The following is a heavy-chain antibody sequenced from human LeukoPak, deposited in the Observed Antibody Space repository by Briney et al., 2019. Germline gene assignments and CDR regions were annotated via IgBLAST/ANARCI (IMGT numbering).Heavy chain of an antibody. CDR3: AKDHSSGWSPIGDY. J-gene: IGHJ4*02. Sequence: GGSLRLSCAASGFTFSSYAMSWVRQAPGKGLEWVSAISGSGGSTYYADSVKGRFTISRDNSKNTLYLQMNSLRAEDTAVYYCAKDHSSGWSPIGDYWGQGTLVTASS. D-gene: IGHD6-19*01. CDR1: GFTFSSYA. V-gene: IGHV3-23*01. CDR2: ISGSGGST.